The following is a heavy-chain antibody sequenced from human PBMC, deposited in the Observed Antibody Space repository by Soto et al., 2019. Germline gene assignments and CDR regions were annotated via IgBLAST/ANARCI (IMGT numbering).Heavy chain of an antibody. CDR1: GVTFTYAW. CDR2: IKSEASGGTI. D-gene: IGHD2-21*01. CDR3: THIGTLPPNDAFFT. V-gene: IGHV3-15*01. Sequence: EVQLVESGGGLVNPGGSLRLSCAASGVTFTYAWMTWVRQAPGRGLECIGRIKSEASGGTIDYAASVKGRFTISRDDSRSLFVLQMNSLKTEDTGVYYCTHIGTLPPNDAFFTWGQGTVVTVSS. J-gene: IGHJ3*02.